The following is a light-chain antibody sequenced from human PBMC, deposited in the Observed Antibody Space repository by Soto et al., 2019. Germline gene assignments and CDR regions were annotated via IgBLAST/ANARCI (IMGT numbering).Light chain of an antibody. CDR1: QGLXSW. V-gene: IGKV1-5*01. CDR2: DAA. J-gene: IGKJ1*01. CDR3: QQYKSDSPT. Sequence: IQVTKSPSTLSASEGDRVTIPCLARQGLXSWLDWYQQKPGKAPQFLXADAASLERGGPSRLSGSGSATEFSLTISSLQPEDFSTYYCQQYKSDSPTFGQGTKVDIK.